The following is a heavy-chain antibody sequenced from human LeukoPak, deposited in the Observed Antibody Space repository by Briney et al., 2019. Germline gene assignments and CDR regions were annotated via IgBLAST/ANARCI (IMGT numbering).Heavy chain of an antibody. CDR2: ISYDGSNK. D-gene: IGHD3-10*01. Sequence: GGSLRLSCAASGFTFSSYGIHWVRQAPGKGLEWVAVISYDGSNKYYADSVKGRFTISRDNSKNTLYLQMNSLRAEDTAVYYCAREAQPTYYYGSGSYFGRWGQGTLVTVSS. V-gene: IGHV3-30*03. CDR1: GFTFSSYG. J-gene: IGHJ4*02. CDR3: AREAQPTYYYGSGSYFGR.